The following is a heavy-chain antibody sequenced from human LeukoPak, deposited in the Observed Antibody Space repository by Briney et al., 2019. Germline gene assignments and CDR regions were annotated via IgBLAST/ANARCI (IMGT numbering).Heavy chain of an antibody. CDR3: ARESTATVTTTAFDI. Sequence: PVASVKVSCKASGYTFTNYDINWVRQATGQGLEWMGWMNPNSGNTGNAQKFQGRITMTRNTSISTAYMELSSLRSEDTAVYYCARESTATVTTTAFDIWGQGTMVTVSS. D-gene: IGHD4-17*01. V-gene: IGHV1-8*01. J-gene: IGHJ3*02. CDR2: MNPNSGNT. CDR1: GYTFTNYD.